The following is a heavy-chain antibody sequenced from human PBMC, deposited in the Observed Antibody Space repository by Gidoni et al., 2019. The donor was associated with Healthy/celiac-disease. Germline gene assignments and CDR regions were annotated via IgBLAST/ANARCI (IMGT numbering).Heavy chain of an antibody. CDR1: GGSISSGGYY. CDR3: ARDKSLAYCGGDCYSHWFDP. V-gene: IGHV4-31*03. Sequence: QVQLQESGPGLVKPSQTLSLTCTVSGGSISSGGYYWSWIRQHPGKGLEWIGYIYYSGSTYYNPSLKSRVTISVDTSKNQFSLKLSSVTAADTAVYYCARDKSLAYCGGDCYSHWFDPWGQGTLVTVSS. CDR2: IYYSGST. D-gene: IGHD2-21*02. J-gene: IGHJ5*02.